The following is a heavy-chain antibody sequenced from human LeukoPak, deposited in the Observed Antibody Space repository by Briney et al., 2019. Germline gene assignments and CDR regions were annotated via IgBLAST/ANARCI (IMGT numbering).Heavy chain of an antibody. D-gene: IGHD5-12*01. CDR2: IYHSGST. CDR3: AWGYSGYGPFDY. V-gene: IGHV4-30-2*01. Sequence: PSETLSLTCSVSGDSISRGGDYWTWIRQHPEKGLEWIGYIYHSGSTYYNPSLKSRVTISVDRSKNQFSLNLSSVTAADTAIYYCAWGYSGYGPFDYWGQGTLVTVSS. CDR1: GDSISRGGDY. J-gene: IGHJ4*02.